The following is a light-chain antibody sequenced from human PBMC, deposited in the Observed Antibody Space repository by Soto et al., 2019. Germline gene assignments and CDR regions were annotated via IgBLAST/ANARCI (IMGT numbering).Light chain of an antibody. CDR2: DVS. CDR3: SSYTTSNTQV. CDR1: SSDVGTYNY. V-gene: IGLV2-14*01. Sequence: QSVLTQPASVSGSPGQSITISCTGTSSDVGTYNYVSWYQHRPGNAPKLMIYDVSYRPSGVSNRFSGSKSANTASLSISGLQAEDEADYYFSSYTTSNTQVFGGGTKLTVL. J-gene: IGLJ3*02.